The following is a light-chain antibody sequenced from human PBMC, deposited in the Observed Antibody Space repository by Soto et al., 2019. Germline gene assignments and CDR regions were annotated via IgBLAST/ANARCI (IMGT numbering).Light chain of an antibody. CDR1: QSISSW. Sequence: IQLTQSPSTLSASVGDRVTITCRASQSISSWLAWYQQKPGKAPKLLIYKASTLKSGVPSRFSGSGPGTEFTLTISSLQPDDFATDYCLDHKSESEAFGQGTKGDIK. V-gene: IGKV1-5*03. CDR3: LDHKSESEA. CDR2: KAS. J-gene: IGKJ1*01.